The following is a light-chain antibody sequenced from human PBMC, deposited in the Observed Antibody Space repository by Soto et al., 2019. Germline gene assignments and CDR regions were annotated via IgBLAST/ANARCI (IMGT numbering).Light chain of an antibody. CDR1: SSDVGGYNY. Sequence: QAARSEPRRAWGSPGRSVTHSRNGTSSDVGGYNYVSWYQQHPGKAPKLIIYAVNKWPSGVPDRFPGSKSGNTASLTVSGLQAEDEADYYCSSYAGTSYIVFGSGTKVTVL. CDR2: AVN. V-gene: IGLV2-8*01. CDR3: SSYAGTSYIV. J-gene: IGLJ1*01.